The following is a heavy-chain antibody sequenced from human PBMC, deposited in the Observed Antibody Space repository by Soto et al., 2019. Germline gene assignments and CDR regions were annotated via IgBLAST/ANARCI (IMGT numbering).Heavy chain of an antibody. D-gene: IGHD3-22*01. CDR3: ARVTQYYDASGGPIPFDY. CDR1: GESFSRYY. J-gene: IGHJ4*02. V-gene: IGHV4-34*01. Sequence: QVQLQQWGAGLLKPSETLSLTCAVSGESFSRYYWSWVRQPPGKGLEWLAEINHSGSTNYNPSLKSRVTISVDTSKNQFSLTLSSVTAADTAVYYSARVTQYYDASGGPIPFDYWGQGTLVTVSS. CDR2: INHSGST.